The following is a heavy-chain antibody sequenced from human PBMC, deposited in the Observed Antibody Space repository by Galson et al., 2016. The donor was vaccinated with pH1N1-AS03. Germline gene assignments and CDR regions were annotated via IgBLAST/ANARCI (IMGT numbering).Heavy chain of an antibody. D-gene: IGHD2-21*01. Sequence: SETLSLTCTVSGGSINSYYWTWIRQPPGKGLGWIGQIYYTGDIIYTPSLRSRVTISVDTSKNQLSLSLSSVTAADTAVYYCGRHLRNSYSMDVWGQGTTVTVSS. CDR3: GRHLRNSYSMDV. CDR2: IYYTGDI. J-gene: IGHJ6*02. V-gene: IGHV4-59*08. CDR1: GGSINSYY.